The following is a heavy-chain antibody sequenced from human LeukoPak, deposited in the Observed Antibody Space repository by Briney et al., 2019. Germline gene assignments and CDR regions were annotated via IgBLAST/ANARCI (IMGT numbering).Heavy chain of an antibody. CDR1: GFTFSNSW. D-gene: IGHD3-22*01. CDR3: TTFSMIVVVITD. V-gene: IGHV3-15*01. Sequence: SGGSLRLSCAASGFTFSNSWMSWVRQAPGKGLKWVGRIKSKTDGGTTDYAAPVKGRFTISRDDSKNTLYLQMNSLETEDTAVYYCTTFSMIVVVITDWGQGTLVTVSS. J-gene: IGHJ4*02. CDR2: IKSKTDGGTT.